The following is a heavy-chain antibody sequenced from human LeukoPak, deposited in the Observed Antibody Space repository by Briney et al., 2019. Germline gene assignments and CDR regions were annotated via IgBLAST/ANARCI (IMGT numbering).Heavy chain of an antibody. CDR3: ARPGPAAIAQIDY. CDR2: IYPGDSDT. J-gene: IGHJ4*02. CDR1: GYSFTSYW. Sequence: GESLKISCKGSGYSFTSYWIGWVRQTPGKGLEWMGIIYPGDSDTRYSPSFQGQVTISADKSISTAYLQWSSLKASDTAMYYCARPGPAAIAQIDYWGQGTLVTVSS. D-gene: IGHD2-2*01. V-gene: IGHV5-51*01.